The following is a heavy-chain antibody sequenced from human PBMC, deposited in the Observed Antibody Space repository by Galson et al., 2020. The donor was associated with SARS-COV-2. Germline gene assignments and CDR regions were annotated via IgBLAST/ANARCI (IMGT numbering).Heavy chain of an antibody. CDR1: GFTFSSYV. CDR3: AKGGGASCYVDVDV. D-gene: IGHD2-15*01. Sequence: GGSLRLSCAASGFTFSSYVMNWVRQAPGKGLEWILSITSSGTNTHYADSVKGRFTFSRDNSKSTVYLQMNSLRAEDTAIYYCAKGGGASCYVDVDVWGEGTTVIVAP. V-gene: IGHV3-23*01. CDR2: ITSSGTNT. J-gene: IGHJ6*04.